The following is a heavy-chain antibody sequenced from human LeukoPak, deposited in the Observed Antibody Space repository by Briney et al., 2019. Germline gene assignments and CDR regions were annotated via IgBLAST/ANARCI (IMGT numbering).Heavy chain of an antibody. CDR2: INPNSGGT. V-gene: IGHV1-2*02. CDR3: ARVAVEYSSSSDFDY. D-gene: IGHD6-6*01. Sequence: EASVKVSCXASGYTFTGYYMHWVRQAPGQGLEWMGWINPNSGGTNYAQKFQGRVTMTRDTSISTAYMELSRLRSDDTAVYYCARVAVEYSSSSDFDYWGQGTLVTVSS. CDR1: GYTFTGYY. J-gene: IGHJ4*02.